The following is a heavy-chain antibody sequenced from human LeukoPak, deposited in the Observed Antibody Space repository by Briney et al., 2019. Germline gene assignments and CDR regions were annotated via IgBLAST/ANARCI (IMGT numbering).Heavy chain of an antibody. CDR3: ARDPGEYGSSSGWFDP. J-gene: IGHJ5*02. V-gene: IGHV4-34*01. D-gene: IGHD6-19*01. CDR1: GGSFSGYY. Sequence: PSETLSLTCAVYGGSFSGYYWSWIRQPPGKGLEWIGEINHSGSTNYNPSLKSRVTISVDKSKNQFSLKLTSVTAADTAVYYCARDPGEYGSSSGWFDPWGQGTLVTVSS. CDR2: INHSGST.